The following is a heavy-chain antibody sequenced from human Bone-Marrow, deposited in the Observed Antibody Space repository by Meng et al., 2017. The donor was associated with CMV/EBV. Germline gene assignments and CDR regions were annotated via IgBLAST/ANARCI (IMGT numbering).Heavy chain of an antibody. CDR1: GFTFSSYE. CDR2: ISGGGTTI. J-gene: IGHJ4*02. D-gene: IGHD6-6*01. V-gene: IGHV3-48*03. CDR3: ASQGRSVRPGY. Sequence: GESLKISCAASGFTFSSYEMNWVRQAPGKGLEWVSYISGGGTTIYYADSVRGRFTISRDNAKSSLYLQMTSLRVEDTAIYYCASQGRSVRPGYWGQGTLVTVSS.